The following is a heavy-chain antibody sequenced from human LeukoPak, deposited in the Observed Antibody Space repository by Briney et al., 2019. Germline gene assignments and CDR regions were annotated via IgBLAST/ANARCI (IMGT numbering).Heavy chain of an antibody. V-gene: IGHV3-74*01. CDR2: INSDGSWT. CDR1: GNYW. D-gene: IGHD2/OR15-2a*01. CDR3: VSFYETY. J-gene: IGHJ4*02. Sequence: GGSLRLSCAASGNYWMHWVRQASGKGLVWVSHINSDGSWTSYADSVKGRFTISKDNAKNTVYLQMNSLRAEDTAVYYCVSFYETYWGRGTLVTVSS.